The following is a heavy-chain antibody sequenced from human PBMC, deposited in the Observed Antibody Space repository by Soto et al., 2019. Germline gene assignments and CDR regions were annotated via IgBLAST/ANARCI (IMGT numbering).Heavy chain of an antibody. CDR2: INHSGST. CDR3: ARLYSSGWYYFDC. CDR1: GGSFSGYY. J-gene: IGHJ4*02. D-gene: IGHD6-19*01. Sequence: QVQLQQWGAGLLKPSETLSLTCAVYGGSFSGYYWSWIRQPPGKGLEWVGEINHSGSTNYNPSLKSRNTISVDTYKNQFSLQQSSVTAADKAVYYCARLYSSGWYYFDCWGQGTPVTVSS. V-gene: IGHV4-34*01.